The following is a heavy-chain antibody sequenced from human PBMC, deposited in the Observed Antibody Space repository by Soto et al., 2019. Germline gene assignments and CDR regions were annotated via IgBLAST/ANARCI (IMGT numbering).Heavy chain of an antibody. J-gene: IGHJ5*02. CDR1: GFNFSSYS. D-gene: IGHD6-13*01. CDR2: ISSSSSTI. Sequence: GGSLRLSCAASGFNFSSYSMNWVRQAPGKGLEWVSYISSSSSTIYYADSVKGRFTISRDNAKNSLYLQMNSLRAEDTAVYYCARHPERIAQIGWFDPWGQGTLVTVSS. V-gene: IGHV3-48*01. CDR3: ARHPERIAQIGWFDP.